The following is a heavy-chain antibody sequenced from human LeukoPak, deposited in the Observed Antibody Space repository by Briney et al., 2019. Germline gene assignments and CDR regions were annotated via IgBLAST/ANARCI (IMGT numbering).Heavy chain of an antibody. CDR2: IHHRGGT. CDR1: GGSISSDNW. Sequence: SETLSLTCAVSGGSISSDNWWSWVRQPPGKRLEWIGEIHHRGGTNYNPSLQSRVTISVDKSNNHFSLRLTFVTAADTAVYYCTTNGWYCLDHWGQGALVTVSS. J-gene: IGHJ1*01. V-gene: IGHV4-4*02. D-gene: IGHD6-19*01. CDR3: TTNGWYCLDH.